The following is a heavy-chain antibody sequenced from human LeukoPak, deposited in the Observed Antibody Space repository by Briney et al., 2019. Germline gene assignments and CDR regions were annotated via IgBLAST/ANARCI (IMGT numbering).Heavy chain of an antibody. D-gene: IGHD1-26*01. CDR2: ISGSDGGT. Sequence: GGSLRLSCAASGFTFSSYAMSWVRQAPGKGLEWVSAISGSDGGTYYVDSVKGRFTISRDNAKNSLYLQMNSLRAEDTALYYCAKDPDRSIVGATAFDYWGQGTLVTVSS. CDR1: GFTFSSYA. V-gene: IGHV3-23*01. CDR3: AKDPDRSIVGATAFDY. J-gene: IGHJ4*02.